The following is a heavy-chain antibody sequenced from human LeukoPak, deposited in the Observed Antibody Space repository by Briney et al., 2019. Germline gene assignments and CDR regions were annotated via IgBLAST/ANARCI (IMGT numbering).Heavy chain of an antibody. J-gene: IGHJ4*02. Sequence: SETLSLTCTVSGGSGSSDSWSWLRQPPGQGLEWFGYISYSGSTSYNPSLKSRVTISVDPSKSQLSLKLRSVTAADTAVYYCARHRGYDFWSGYYYYFDYWGQGTLVTVSS. V-gene: IGHV4-59*02. CDR2: ISYSGST. CDR1: GGSGSSDS. D-gene: IGHD3-3*01. CDR3: ARHRGYDFWSGYYYYFDY.